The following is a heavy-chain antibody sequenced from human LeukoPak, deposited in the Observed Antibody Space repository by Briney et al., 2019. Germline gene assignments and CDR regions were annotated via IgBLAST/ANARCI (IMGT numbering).Heavy chain of an antibody. D-gene: IGHD3-22*01. Sequence: PGGSLRPSCAASGFTFSTYNMNWVRQAPGKGLEWVSDINGSGGSTYYADSVKGRFTISRDNSKNTLYLQMSRLRAEDTAVYYCTKLRGSSDYYGTFDYWGQGTLVTVSS. V-gene: IGHV3-23*01. J-gene: IGHJ4*02. CDR2: INGSGGST. CDR3: TKLRGSSDYYGTFDY. CDR1: GFTFSTYN.